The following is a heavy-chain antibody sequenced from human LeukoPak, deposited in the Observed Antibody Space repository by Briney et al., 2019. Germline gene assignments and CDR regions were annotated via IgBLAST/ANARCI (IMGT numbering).Heavy chain of an antibody. D-gene: IGHD5-18*01. J-gene: IGHJ4*02. CDR1: GFTFSSYA. Sequence: GGSLRLSCAASGFTFSSYAMSWVRQAPGKGLEWVSAISGSGGSTYYADSVKGRFTISRDDSKNTAYLQMNSLKTEDTAVYYCTRHDTASGGQYYFDYWGQGTLVTVSS. CDR3: TRHDTASGGQYYFDY. CDR2: ISGSGGST. V-gene: IGHV3-23*01.